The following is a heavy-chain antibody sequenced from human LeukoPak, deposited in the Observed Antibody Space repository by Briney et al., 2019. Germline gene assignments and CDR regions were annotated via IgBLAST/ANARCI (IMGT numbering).Heavy chain of an antibody. CDR3: ASDTTSRYCSSTSCYRAFVI. J-gene: IGHJ3*02. Sequence: SETLSLTCTVSGGSISSYYWSWIRQPPGKGLEWIGSIYYSGSTNYNPSLKSRVTISVDTAKNQFSLKLSSVTAADTDVYYWASDTTSRYCSSTSCYRAFVIWGQGRKVTVSS. CDR2: IYYSGST. V-gene: IGHV4-59*01. D-gene: IGHD2-2*01. CDR1: GGSISSYY.